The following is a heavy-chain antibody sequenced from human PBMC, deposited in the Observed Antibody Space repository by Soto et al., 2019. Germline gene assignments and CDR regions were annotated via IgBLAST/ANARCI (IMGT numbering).Heavy chain of an antibody. Sequence: ASVKVSCKVSGYTLNELSIHWVRQSPGKGLEWVGGFDPEDGKTVYAQKFQGRVTMTEDTSTDTANMELSSLRSEDTAVYYCATGGPAGDFDYWGQGTRVTVSS. D-gene: IGHD3-10*01. V-gene: IGHV1-24*01. CDR2: FDPEDGKT. CDR3: ATGGPAGDFDY. CDR1: GYTLNELS. J-gene: IGHJ4*02.